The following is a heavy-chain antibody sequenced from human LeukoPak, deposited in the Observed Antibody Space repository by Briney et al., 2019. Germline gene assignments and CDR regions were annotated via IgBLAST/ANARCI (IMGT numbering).Heavy chain of an antibody. CDR1: GFTFSSYA. Sequence: PGGSLRLSCAASGFTFSSYAMSWVRQAPGKGLEWVSAISGSGGSTYYADSVKGRFTISRDNSKNTLYLQMNSLRAEDTAVYYCAKDFVAKIEYCSGGSCGWFDPWGQGTLVTVSS. V-gene: IGHV3-23*01. CDR2: ISGSGGST. D-gene: IGHD2-15*01. J-gene: IGHJ5*02. CDR3: AKDFVAKIEYCSGGSCGWFDP.